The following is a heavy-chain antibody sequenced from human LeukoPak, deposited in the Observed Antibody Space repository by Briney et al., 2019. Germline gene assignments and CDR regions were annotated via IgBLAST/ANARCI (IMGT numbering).Heavy chain of an antibody. CDR1: GGSISSGSYY. D-gene: IGHD2-15*01. CDR3: ARHDCSGGSCYSIDY. J-gene: IGHJ4*02. V-gene: IGHV4-61*02. Sequence: PSETLSLTCTVSGGSISSGSYYWSWIRQPAGKGLEWIGRIYTSGSTNYNPSLKSRVTISVDTSKNQFSLKLSSVTAADTAVYYCARHDCSGGSCYSIDYWGQGTLVTVSS. CDR2: IYTSGST.